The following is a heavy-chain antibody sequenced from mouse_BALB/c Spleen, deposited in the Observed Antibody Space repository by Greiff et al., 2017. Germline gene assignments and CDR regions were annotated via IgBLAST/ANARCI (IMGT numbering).Heavy chain of an antibody. Sequence: DVMLVESGGGLVKPGGSLKLSCAASGFAFSSYDMSWVRQTPEKRLEWVAYISSGGGSTYYPDTVKGRFTISRDNAKNTLYLQMSSLKSEDTAMYYCARAGRFDYAMDYWGQGTSVTVSS. CDR1: GFAFSSYD. CDR2: ISSGGGST. CDR3: ARAGRFDYAMDY. V-gene: IGHV5-12-1*01. D-gene: IGHD4-1*01. J-gene: IGHJ4*01.